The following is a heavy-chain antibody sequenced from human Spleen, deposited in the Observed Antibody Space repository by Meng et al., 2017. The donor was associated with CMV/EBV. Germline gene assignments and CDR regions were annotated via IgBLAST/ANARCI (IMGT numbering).Heavy chain of an antibody. CDR1: GGSLSSGGYY. CDR2: IYYSGST. J-gene: IGHJ5*02. CDR3: ASYIVVVPAARRFDP. V-gene: IGHV4-30-4*08. D-gene: IGHD2-2*01. Sequence: GQLPQSPPRLVKPSQTLSLACTVPGGSLSSGGYYWSWIRQPPGKGLEWIGYIYYSGSTYYNPSLKSRVTISVDTSKNQFSLKLSSVTAADTAVYYCASYIVVVPAARRFDPWGQGTLVTVSS.